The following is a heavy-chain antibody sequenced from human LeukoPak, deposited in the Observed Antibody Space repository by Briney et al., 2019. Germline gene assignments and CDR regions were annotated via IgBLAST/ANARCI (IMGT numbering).Heavy chain of an antibody. CDR2: IIPILGIA. CDR1: GGTFSSYA. CDR3: AGRDGYNLGYFDY. D-gene: IGHD5-24*01. Sequence: SVKVSCKATGGTFSSYAISWVRQAPGQGLEWMGRIIPILGIANYAQKFQGRVTITADKSTSTAYMELSSLRSEDTAVYYCAGRDGYNLGYFDYWGQGTLVTVSS. V-gene: IGHV1-69*04. J-gene: IGHJ4*02.